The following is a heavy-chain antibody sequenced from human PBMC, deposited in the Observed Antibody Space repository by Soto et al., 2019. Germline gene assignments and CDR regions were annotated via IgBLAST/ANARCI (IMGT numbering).Heavy chain of an antibody. J-gene: IGHJ5*02. Sequence: QVQLQESGPGLVKPSQTLSLTCTVSGGSISSGGYYWSWIRQHPGKGLEWIGYIYYSGSTYYNPSLKSRVTISVDTSKNQFSLKLSSVTAADTAVYYCAREGVVVTANRNDWFDPWGQGTLVTVSS. D-gene: IGHD2-21*02. V-gene: IGHV4-31*03. CDR1: GGSISSGGYY. CDR3: AREGVVVTANRNDWFDP. CDR2: IYYSGST.